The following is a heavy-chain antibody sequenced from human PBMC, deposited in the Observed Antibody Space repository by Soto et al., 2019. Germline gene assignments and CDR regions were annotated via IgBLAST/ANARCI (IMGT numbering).Heavy chain of an antibody. D-gene: IGHD2-21*02. J-gene: IGHJ4*02. CDR3: ARGRGVVTLSRY. Sequence: QVQLVESGGGVVQPGRSLRLSCAASGFTFSSYAMHWVRQAPGKGLEWVAVISYDGSNKYYADSVKGRFTISRDNSKNMLYLQMNGLRAEDTAVYYWARGRGVVTLSRYWGQGTLVTVSS. V-gene: IGHV3-30-3*01. CDR2: ISYDGSNK. CDR1: GFTFSSYA.